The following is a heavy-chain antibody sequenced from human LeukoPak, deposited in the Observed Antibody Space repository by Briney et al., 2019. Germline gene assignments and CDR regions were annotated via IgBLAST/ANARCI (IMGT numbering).Heavy chain of an antibody. Sequence: SQTLSLTCTVSGGSISSNNYYWSWLRQPGGRGLVWFGRIYTNGNTNYNPSLKSRVTISVDASENQFSLKVTSVTAADTAVYYCARDGGSSNWYDVHIGNWFDPWGQGTLVTVSS. CDR2: IYTNGNT. CDR1: GGSISSNNYY. V-gene: IGHV4-61*02. CDR3: ARDGGSSNWYDVHIGNWFDP. J-gene: IGHJ5*02. D-gene: IGHD6-13*01.